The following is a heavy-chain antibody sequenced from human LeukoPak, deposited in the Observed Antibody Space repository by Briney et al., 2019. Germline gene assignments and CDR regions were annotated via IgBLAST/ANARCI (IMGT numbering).Heavy chain of an antibody. J-gene: IGHJ4*02. CDR3: ARVAVWNGHDY. Sequence: GGSLRLSCAASGFTFRSYAMHWVRQAPGKGLEYVSAISSNGGSTYYANSVKGRFTISRDNSKNTLYLQMGSLRAEDMAVYYCARVAVWNGHDYWGQGTLVTVSS. CDR2: ISSNGGST. CDR1: GFTFRSYA. V-gene: IGHV3-64*01. D-gene: IGHD1-1*01.